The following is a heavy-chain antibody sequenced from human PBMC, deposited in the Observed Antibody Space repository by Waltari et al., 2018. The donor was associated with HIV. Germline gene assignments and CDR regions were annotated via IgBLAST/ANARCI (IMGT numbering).Heavy chain of an antibody. V-gene: IGHV3-11*01. CDR1: GFTLSDYY. CDR3: ARSGGEIVGVPAAHTNYDYYGMDV. D-gene: IGHD2-2*01. CDR2: ISSSGSTI. J-gene: IGHJ6*02. Sequence: GGGLVKPGGSLRLSCAASGFTLSDYYMSWIRQAPGKGLEWVSYISSSGSTIYYADSVKGRFTISWDNAKNSLSLQMNSLRAEDTAVYYCARSGGEIVGVPAAHTNYDYYGMDVWGQGTTVTVSS.